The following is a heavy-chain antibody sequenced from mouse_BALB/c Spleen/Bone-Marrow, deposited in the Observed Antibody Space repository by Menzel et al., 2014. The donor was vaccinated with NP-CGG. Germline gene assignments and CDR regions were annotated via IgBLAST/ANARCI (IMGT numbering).Heavy chain of an antibody. J-gene: IGHJ3*01. CDR1: GYSFTSYW. D-gene: IGHD2-1*01. Sequence: VKVVESGPQLVRPGASVKISCKASGYSFTSYWMHWVKQRPGQGLEWIGMIDPSDSETRLNQKFKDKATFTVDKSSCTAYMQLSSPTSEDSAVYYCASPSDGNPFAYWGQGTLVTVSA. CDR3: ASPSDGNPFAY. V-gene: IGHV1S126*01. CDR2: IDPSDSET.